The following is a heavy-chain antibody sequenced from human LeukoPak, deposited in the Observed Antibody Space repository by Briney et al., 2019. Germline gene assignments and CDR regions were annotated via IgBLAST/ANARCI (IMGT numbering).Heavy chain of an antibody. CDR2: IYSNGET. CDR1: GGSISSYY. CDR3: ARGRGGRLSASNWFDT. J-gene: IGHJ5*02. D-gene: IGHD2/OR15-2a*01. Sequence: SETLSLTCTVSGGSISSYYWSWIRQPPGKGLEWIGRIYSNGETNYNPSLKSRVTILLDTSKNHFSVSLSSVTATDTAIYFCARGRGGRLSASNWFDTWGQGILVTVSS. V-gene: IGHV4-4*09.